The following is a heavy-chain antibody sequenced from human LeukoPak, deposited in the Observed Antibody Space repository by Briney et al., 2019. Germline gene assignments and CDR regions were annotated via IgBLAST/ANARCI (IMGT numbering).Heavy chain of an antibody. D-gene: IGHD3-10*01. CDR3: AKSHGSGSYYPLDY. CDR1: GFTFSSYW. J-gene: IGHJ4*02. CDR2: ISWNSGSI. V-gene: IGHV3-9*01. Sequence: GGSLRLSCAASGFTFSSYWMHWVRQAPGKGLEWVSGISWNSGSIGYADSVKGRFTIYRDNAKNSLYLQMNSLRAEDTALYYCAKSHGSGSYYPLDYWGQGTLVTVSS.